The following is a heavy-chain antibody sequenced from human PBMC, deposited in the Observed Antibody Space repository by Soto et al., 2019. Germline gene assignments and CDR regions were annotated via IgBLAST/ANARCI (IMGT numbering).Heavy chain of an antibody. Sequence: QVQLVESGGGVVQPGRSLRLSCAASGFTFSSYGIHWVRQAPGKGLEWVAFISDDGNNKYYADSVKGRFTISRDNFRNTLYLQMNSLRGEDTAVYYCAKRRNVLRFLDWSSGMEVWGQGTTVNVSS. D-gene: IGHD3-3*01. CDR1: GFTFSSYG. CDR3: AKRRNVLRFLDWSSGMEV. J-gene: IGHJ6*02. V-gene: IGHV3-30*18. CDR2: ISDDGNNK.